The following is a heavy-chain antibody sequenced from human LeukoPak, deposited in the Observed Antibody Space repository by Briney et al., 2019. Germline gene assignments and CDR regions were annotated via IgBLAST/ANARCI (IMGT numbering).Heavy chain of an antibody. CDR2: IHYLGNT. CDR3: ARVLIVVVTEEYDAFDI. V-gene: IGHV4-38-2*01. D-gene: IGHD2-21*02. Sequence: SETLSLTCAVSGYSIRSSNYWGWIRQPPGKGLEWIGNIHYLGNTYYNPSLKNRVTISLDTSKNEFSLKLGSVTAADTAAYYCARVLIVVVTEEYDAFDIWGQGTMVTVSS. CDR1: GYSIRSSNY. J-gene: IGHJ3*02.